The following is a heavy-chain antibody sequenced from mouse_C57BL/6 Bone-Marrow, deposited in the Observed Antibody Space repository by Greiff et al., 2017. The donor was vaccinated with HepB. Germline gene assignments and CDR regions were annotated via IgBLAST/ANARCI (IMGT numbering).Heavy chain of an antibody. CDR1: GYTFTDYE. J-gene: IGHJ4*01. D-gene: IGHD2-5*01. Sequence: VQLQQSGAELVRPGASVTLSCKASGYTFTDYEMHWVKQTPVHGLEWIGAIEPETGGTAYNQKFKGKAILTADKSSSTAYIELRSLTSEDSAVYYCTWPYYSNYVRVDYWGQGTSVTVSS. CDR2: IEPETGGT. V-gene: IGHV1-15*01. CDR3: TWPYYSNYVRVDY.